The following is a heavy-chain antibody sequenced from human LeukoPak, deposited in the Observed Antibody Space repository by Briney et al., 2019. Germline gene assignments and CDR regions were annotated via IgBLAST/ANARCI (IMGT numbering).Heavy chain of an antibody. CDR3: AQVTSGRFDY. CDR1: GFTSSSYG. D-gene: IGHD2-2*01. Sequence: GGSLRLSCAVSGFTSSSYGMSWVRQAPGKGLEWVSGITGSGSRVYYADSVTGRFTISRDNSKNTLYLQMNSLRDEDTAIYYCAQVTSGRFDYWGQGTLVTVSS. V-gene: IGHV3-23*01. J-gene: IGHJ4*02. CDR2: ITGSGSRV.